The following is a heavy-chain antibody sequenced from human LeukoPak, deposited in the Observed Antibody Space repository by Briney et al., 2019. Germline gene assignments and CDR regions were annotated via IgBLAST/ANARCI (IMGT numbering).Heavy chain of an antibody. CDR2: ISSGSSTI. CDR1: GFAFSTYE. Sequence: GGSLRLSCAASGFAFSTYEMNWVRQAPGKGLEGVAYISSGSSTIYYADSVKGRFTISRDSAKNSLYLQMSSLRAEDTAVYYCARGMAIYYFDYCGQGTLVTVSS. D-gene: IGHD5-24*01. CDR3: ARGMAIYYFDY. V-gene: IGHV3-48*03. J-gene: IGHJ4*02.